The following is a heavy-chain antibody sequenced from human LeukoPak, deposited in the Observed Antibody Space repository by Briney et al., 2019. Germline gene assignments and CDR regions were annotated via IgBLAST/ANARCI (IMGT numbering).Heavy chain of an antibody. J-gene: IGHJ5*02. CDR2: INHSGST. CDR1: GGSFSGYY. V-gene: IGHV4-34*01. CDR3: ARGSGSDWYYWFDP. Sequence: PSETLSLTCAVYGGSFSGYYWSWIRQPPGKGLEWIGEINHSGSTNYNPSLKSRVTISVDTSKNQFSLKLSSVTAADTAVYYCARGSGSDWYYWFDPWGQGTLVTVSP. D-gene: IGHD6-19*01.